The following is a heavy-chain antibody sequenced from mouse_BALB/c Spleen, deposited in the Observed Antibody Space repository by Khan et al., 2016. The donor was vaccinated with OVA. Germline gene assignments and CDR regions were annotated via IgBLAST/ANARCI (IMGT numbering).Heavy chain of an antibody. D-gene: IGHD1-1*01. V-gene: IGHV9-3*02. CDR2: INPNTGES. Sequence: QIQLVQSGPELKKPGETVKISCKASGYTFTDYGMNWVKQAPGKGLKWMGWINPNTGESTFAEDFKGRFAFSLETSARTAYLQINNLKNEDTAIYVCARDEYYGRAYRNLDHDALDYWGQGTSVTVAS. CDR3: ARDEYYGRAYRNLDHDALDY. J-gene: IGHJ4*01. CDR1: GYTFTDYG.